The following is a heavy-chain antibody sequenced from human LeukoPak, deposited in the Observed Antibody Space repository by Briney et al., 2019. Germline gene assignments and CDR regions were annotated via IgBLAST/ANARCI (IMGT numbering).Heavy chain of an antibody. J-gene: IGHJ4*02. CDR1: GGSISSGGYY. CDR2: IYYSGST. Sequence: SQTLSLTCTVSGGSISSGGYYWSWIRQHPGKGLEWIGYIYYSGSTYYNPSLKSRVTISVDTSKNQFSLKLSSVTAADTAVYYCASGGPYYGDYFVFDYWGQGTLVTVSS. D-gene: IGHD4-17*01. CDR3: ASGGPYYGDYFVFDY. V-gene: IGHV4-31*03.